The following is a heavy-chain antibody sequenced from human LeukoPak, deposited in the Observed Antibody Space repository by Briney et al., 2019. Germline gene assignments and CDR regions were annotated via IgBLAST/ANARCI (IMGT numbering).Heavy chain of an antibody. CDR3: ARDSYYYYYMDV. D-gene: IGHD3-22*01. J-gene: IGHJ6*03. Sequence: QTGGSLRLSCAASGFTVSSNYMSWVRQAPGKGLEWVSIIYSGSSTYYADSVKGRFTISRDNSKNTLFLQMNSLRAEDTAVYYCARDSYYYYYMDVWGKGTTVTVSS. CDR1: GFTVSSNY. CDR2: IYSGSST. V-gene: IGHV3-66*02.